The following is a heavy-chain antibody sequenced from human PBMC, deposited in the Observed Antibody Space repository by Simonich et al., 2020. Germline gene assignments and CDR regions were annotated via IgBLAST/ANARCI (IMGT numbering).Heavy chain of an antibody. D-gene: IGHD2-2*01. Sequence: QVQLVQSGAEVKKPGASVKVSCKASGYTFTGYYMHWVRQAPGQGLEWMGWINPNRGGTNYAQKFHGRVTMTRDTSISTAYMELSRLRSDDTAVYYGARDPVVPAAIRNAFDIWGQGTMVTVSS. CDR2: INPNRGGT. J-gene: IGHJ3*02. V-gene: IGHV1-2*02. CDR3: ARDPVVPAAIRNAFDI. CDR1: GYTFTGYY.